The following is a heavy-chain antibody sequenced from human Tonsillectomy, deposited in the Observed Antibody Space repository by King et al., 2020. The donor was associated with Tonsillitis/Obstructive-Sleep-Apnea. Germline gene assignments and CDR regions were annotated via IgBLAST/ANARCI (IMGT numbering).Heavy chain of an antibody. V-gene: IGHV3-33*01. D-gene: IGHD3-3*01. J-gene: IGHJ6*03. Sequence: QVQLVESGGGVVQPGRSLRLSCAASGFTFSSYGMHWVRQAPGKGLEWVAVIWFDGSNKIYAYSVKGGFPISIDNSKNTLYLQMNSLRAEDTAVYYCAEAGYDFWSGSYYYYYYYMDVWGKGTTVTVSS. CDR2: IWFDGSNK. CDR3: AEAGYDFWSGSYYYYYYYMDV. CDR1: GFTFSSYG.